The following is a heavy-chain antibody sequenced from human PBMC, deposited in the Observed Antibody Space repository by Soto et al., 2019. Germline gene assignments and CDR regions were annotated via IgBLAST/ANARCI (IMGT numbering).Heavy chain of an antibody. CDR3: VRDRGYTGYDLQY. Sequence: EVQLVESGGGLVQPGGSLRLSCAASGFPFSSYAMNWVRQAPGKGLEWVSYINSGSSTIYYADSAKGRFTISRDNAKKSLYLQMNSLRDEDTAVYFCVRDRGYTGYDLQYWGLGALVAVSS. CDR1: GFPFSSYA. V-gene: IGHV3-48*02. J-gene: IGHJ4*02. D-gene: IGHD5-12*01. CDR2: INSGSSTI.